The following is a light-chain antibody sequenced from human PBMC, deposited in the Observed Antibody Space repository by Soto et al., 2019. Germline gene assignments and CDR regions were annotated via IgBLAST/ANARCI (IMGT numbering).Light chain of an antibody. CDR2: GAS. V-gene: IGKV3-20*01. CDR1: QSVSSSY. Sequence: EIVLTQSPGTLSLSPGERATLSCRASQSVSSSYLAWYQQKPGQAPRLLIYGASSRATVIPDRFSGSGSGTDFTLTISRLEPEDFAVYYCGQFVSAPPRTFGQGTRVEIK. CDR3: GQFVSAPPRT. J-gene: IGKJ1*01.